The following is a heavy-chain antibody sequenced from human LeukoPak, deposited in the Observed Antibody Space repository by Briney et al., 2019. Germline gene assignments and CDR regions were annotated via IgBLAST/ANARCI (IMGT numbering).Heavy chain of an antibody. CDR2: INPNSGGT. CDR3: ARAFALGGAMVTSYWFDP. J-gene: IGHJ5*02. D-gene: IGHD5-18*01. CDR1: GYTFTNYA. Sequence: GASVKVSCKASGYTFTNYAMNWVRQAPGQGLEWMGWINPNSGGTNYAQKFQGRVTMTRDTSISTAYMELSRLRSDDTAVYYCARAFALGGAMVTSYWFDPWGQGTLVTVSS. V-gene: IGHV1-2*02.